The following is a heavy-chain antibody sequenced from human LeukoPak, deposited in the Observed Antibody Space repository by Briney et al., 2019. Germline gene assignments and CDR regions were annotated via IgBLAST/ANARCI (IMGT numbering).Heavy chain of an antibody. V-gene: IGHV3-21*01. CDR3: AREFCP. J-gene: IGHJ5*02. CDR2: ISSSSSYI. CDR1: GFTFSSYS. Sequence: GGSLALSCAASGFTFSSYSMNWVRQAPGKGLEWVSSISSSSSYIYYAESVKGRFTISRDNAKNLLYLQKNSLRAEDTAVYYCAREFCPWGQGTLITASP.